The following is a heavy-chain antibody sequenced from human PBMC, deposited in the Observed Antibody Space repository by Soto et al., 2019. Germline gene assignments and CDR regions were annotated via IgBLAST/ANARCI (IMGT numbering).Heavy chain of an antibody. D-gene: IGHD6-19*01. V-gene: IGHV3-30*18. CDR3: GKGGIAVAGTDFDY. J-gene: IGHJ4*02. CDR1: GFTFSSYG. Sequence: PGGSLRLSCAASGFTFSSYGMHWVRQAPGKGLEWVAVISYDGSNKYYADSVKGRFTISRDNSKNTLYLQMNSLRAEDTAVYFWGKGGIAVAGTDFDYGGRETLVTVPS. CDR2: ISYDGSNK.